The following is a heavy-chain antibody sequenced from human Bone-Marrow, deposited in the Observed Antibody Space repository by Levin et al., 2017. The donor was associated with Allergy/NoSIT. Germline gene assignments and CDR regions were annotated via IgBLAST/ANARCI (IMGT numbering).Heavy chain of an antibody. Sequence: PGGSLRLSCAASGFTFSSYWIHWVRQAPGKGLVWVSRIGNDDSNTIYADSVKGRFTISRDNAKNTLYLQMNSLRAEDTAVYYCARGGVEHGFDSWGQGTLVTVSS. V-gene: IGHV3-74*01. D-gene: IGHD1-26*01. CDR2: IGNDDSNT. CDR1: GFTFSSYW. CDR3: ARGGVEHGFDS. J-gene: IGHJ3*02.